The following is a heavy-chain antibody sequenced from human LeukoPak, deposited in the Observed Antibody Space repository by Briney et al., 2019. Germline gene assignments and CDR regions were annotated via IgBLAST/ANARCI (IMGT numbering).Heavy chain of an antibody. D-gene: IGHD5-24*01. J-gene: IGHJ4*02. CDR3: ARRDGYNFYFDY. CDR2: IYYSGST. V-gene: IGHV4-39*02. CDR1: GGSISSSSYY. Sequence: SETLSLTCTVSGGSISSSSYYWGWIRQPPGKVLEWIGSIYYSGSTYYNPSLKSRVTISVDTSKNHFSLKLSSVTAADTAVYYCARRDGYNFYFDYWGQGTLVTVSS.